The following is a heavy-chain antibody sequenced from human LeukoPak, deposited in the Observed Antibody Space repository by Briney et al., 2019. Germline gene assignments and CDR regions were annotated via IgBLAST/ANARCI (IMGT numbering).Heavy chain of an antibody. CDR2: ISGSGGST. CDR1: GFTFSSYA. D-gene: IGHD3-22*01. Sequence: TGGSLRLSCAASGFTFSSYAMSWVRQAPGKGLEWVSAISGSGGSTYYADSVKGRFTISRGNSKDTLYLQMNSLRAEDTAVYYCAKDDLGDITMITADWGQGTLVSVSS. V-gene: IGHV3-23*01. CDR3: AKDDLGDITMITAD. J-gene: IGHJ4*02.